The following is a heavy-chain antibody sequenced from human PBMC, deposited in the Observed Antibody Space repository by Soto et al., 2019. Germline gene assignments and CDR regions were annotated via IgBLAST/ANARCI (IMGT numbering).Heavy chain of an antibody. D-gene: IGHD6-19*01. J-gene: IGHJ4*02. CDR1: GGSISSGGYY. CDR3: ASWGQWLAHFDY. Sequence: QVQLQQSAPGLVKPSQTLSLTGTVSGGSISSGGYYWSWIRQNPGKGLVWIGYIYYSGSTYYNPTLKRRVTISVDTSKNQFSLKLSSVTTADTAVYYCASWGQWLAHFDYWGQGTLVTVSS. V-gene: IGHV4-31*03. CDR2: IYYSGST.